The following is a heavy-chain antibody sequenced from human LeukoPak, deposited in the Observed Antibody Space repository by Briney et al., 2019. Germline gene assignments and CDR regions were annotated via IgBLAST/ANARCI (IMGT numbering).Heavy chain of an antibody. Sequence: ASVKVSCKASGYTFTGYYMHWVRQAPGQGLEWMGWINPNSGGTNYAQNFQGRVTMTRDTSTSTVYMELSSLRSEDTAVYYCTRTYYYDSSGYYYGRDAFDIWGQGTMVTVSS. J-gene: IGHJ3*02. CDR3: TRTYYYDSSGYYYGRDAFDI. CDR1: GYTFTGYY. D-gene: IGHD3-22*01. CDR2: INPNSGGT. V-gene: IGHV1-2*02.